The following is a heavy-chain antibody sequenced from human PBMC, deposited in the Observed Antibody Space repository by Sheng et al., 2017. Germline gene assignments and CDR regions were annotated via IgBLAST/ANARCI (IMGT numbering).Heavy chain of an antibody. CDR3: ARASGWQHLIQVLFDY. D-gene: IGHD5-18*01. J-gene: IGHJ4*02. V-gene: IGHV3-7*01. Sequence: VQLVESGGGVVQPGRSLRLSCSVSGFIFSDYGMHWVRQTPGKGLEWVANIKEDGSEKHYVDSVKGRFTISRDNAKNSLYVQMNSLRDEDTAVYYCARASGWQHLIQVLFDYWGQGMLVTVSS. CDR1: GFIFSDYG. CDR2: IKEDGSEK.